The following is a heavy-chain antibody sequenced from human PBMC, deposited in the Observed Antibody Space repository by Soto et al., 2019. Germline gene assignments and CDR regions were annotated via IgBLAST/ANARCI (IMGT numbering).Heavy chain of an antibody. D-gene: IGHD3-10*01. J-gene: IGHJ5*02. CDR1: GGSITSGNSYS. V-gene: IGHV4-30-2*01. Sequence: LSVTCAVSGGSITSGNSYSWSWIRQPPGKGLEWIGSISHTGSTSYNPSLKSRLTMSVDKSKNQFSLRLSSVTAADMAVYYCARAVAPYFGTWFDPWGQGILVTVSS. CDR2: ISHTGST. CDR3: ARAVAPYFGTWFDP.